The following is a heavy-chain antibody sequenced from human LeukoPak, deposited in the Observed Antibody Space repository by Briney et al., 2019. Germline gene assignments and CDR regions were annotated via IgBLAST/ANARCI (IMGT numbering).Heavy chain of an antibody. D-gene: IGHD2-2*01. CDR1: GGSISSGSHY. CDR2: IYTNGST. V-gene: IGHV4-61*02. CDR3: ARAHYRYCSSTSCYDNWFDP. J-gene: IGHJ5*02. Sequence: SQTLSLTCTVSGGSISSGSHYWSWIRQPAGKGLEGIGRIYTNGSTNYNPSLKSRVTISVDTSKNQFSLKLSSVTAADTAVYYCARAHYRYCSSTSCYDNWFDPWGQGTLVTVSS.